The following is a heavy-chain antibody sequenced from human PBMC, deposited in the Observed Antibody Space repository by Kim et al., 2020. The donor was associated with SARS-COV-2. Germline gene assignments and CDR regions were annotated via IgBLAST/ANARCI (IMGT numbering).Heavy chain of an antibody. CDR2: IYSGGST. CDR1: GFTVSSNY. J-gene: IGHJ4*02. CDR3: ALTSVAGTDFLDY. V-gene: IGHV3-53*01. D-gene: IGHD6-19*01. Sequence: GGSLRLSCAASGFTVSSNYMSWVRQAPGKGLEWVSVIYSGGSTYYADSVKGRFTISRDNSKNTLYLQMNSLRAEDTAVYYCALTSVAGTDFLDYWGQGTLVTVSS.